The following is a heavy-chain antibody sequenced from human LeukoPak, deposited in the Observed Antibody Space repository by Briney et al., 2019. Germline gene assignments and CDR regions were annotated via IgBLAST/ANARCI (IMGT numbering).Heavy chain of an antibody. J-gene: IGHJ4*02. Sequence: PGGSLRLSCAASGFTFDDYAMHWVRQAPGKGLEWVSGISWNSGSIGYADSVKGRFTISRDNAKNSLYLQMNSLRAEDTALYYCAKDVIAAAGPMHFDYWGQGTLVTVSS. D-gene: IGHD6-13*01. CDR2: ISWNSGSI. CDR1: GFTFDDYA. CDR3: AKDVIAAAGPMHFDY. V-gene: IGHV3-9*01.